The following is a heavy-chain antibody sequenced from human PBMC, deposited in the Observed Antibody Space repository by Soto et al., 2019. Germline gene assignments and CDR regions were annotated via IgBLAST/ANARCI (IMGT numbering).Heavy chain of an antibody. J-gene: IGHJ6*02. CDR1: GFTFSSYE. V-gene: IGHV3-48*03. CDR3: ARDHKGGYYYYGMDV. Sequence: PGWSLRLSCAASGFTFSSYEMNWVRQAPGKGLEWVSYISSSGSTIYYADSVKGRFTISRDNAKNSLYLQMNSLRAEDTAVYYCARDHKGGYYYYGMDVWGQGTTVTVSS. CDR2: ISSSGSTI.